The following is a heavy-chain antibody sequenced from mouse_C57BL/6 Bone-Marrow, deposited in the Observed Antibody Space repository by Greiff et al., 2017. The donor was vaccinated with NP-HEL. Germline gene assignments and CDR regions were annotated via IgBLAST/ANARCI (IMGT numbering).Heavy chain of an antibody. J-gene: IGHJ4*01. V-gene: IGHV1-72*01. CDR3: ARNPSSTMVTKGYAMDY. D-gene: IGHD2-2*01. CDR2: IDPNSGGT. CDR1: GYTFTSYW. Sequence: QVQLQQPGAELVKPGASVKLSCKASGYTFTSYWMHWVKQRPGRGLEWIGRIDPNSGGTKYNEKFKSKATLTVDKPSSTAYMQLSSLTSEDSAVYYCARNPSSTMVTKGYAMDYWGQGTSVTVSS.